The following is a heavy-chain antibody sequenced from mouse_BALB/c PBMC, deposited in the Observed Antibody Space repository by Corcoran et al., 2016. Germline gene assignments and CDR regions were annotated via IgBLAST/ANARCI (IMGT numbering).Heavy chain of an antibody. V-gene: IGHV1-26*01. Sequence: EVQLQQSGPELVKPGASVKMSCKASGYTFTGYYMKWVKQSHGKSLGWIGDINPNNGGTSYNQKFKGKATLTVDKSSSTAYMQLNSLTSEDSAVDYSARDWDWYVDVWGAGTTVTVSS. CDR1: GYTFTGYY. J-gene: IGHJ1*01. D-gene: IGHD4-1*01. CDR3: ARDWDWYVDV. CDR2: INPNNGGT.